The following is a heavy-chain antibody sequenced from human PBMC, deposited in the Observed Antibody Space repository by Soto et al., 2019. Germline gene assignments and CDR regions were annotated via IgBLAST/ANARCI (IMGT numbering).Heavy chain of an antibody. V-gene: IGHV3-48*03. Sequence: TGGSLRLSCAASGFTFSSYEMHWVREAPGKGLEWVSYISGSSDTRYIADSVKGRFTISRDNAKNSLYLQMNSLRAEDTAVYYCARATGYTNYGLDYWGEGALVTVSS. J-gene: IGHJ4*02. CDR3: ARATGYTNYGLDY. CDR1: GFTFSSYE. D-gene: IGHD2-8*01. CDR2: ISGSSDTR.